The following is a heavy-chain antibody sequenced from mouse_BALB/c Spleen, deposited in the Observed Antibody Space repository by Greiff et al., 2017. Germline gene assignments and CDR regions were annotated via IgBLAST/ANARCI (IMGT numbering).Heavy chain of an antibody. J-gene: IGHJ2*01. CDR2: IYYSGTI. CDR1: GISITTGNYR. CDR3: AREGGYYGYGY. V-gene: IGHV3-5*02. D-gene: IGHD1-2*01. Sequence: EVQVVESGPGLVKPSQTVSLTCTVTGISITTGNYRWSWIRQFPGNKLEWIGYIYYSGTITYNPSLTSRTTITRDTSKNQFFLEMNALTAEDTATYCCAREGGYYGYGYWGQGTTLTVSS.